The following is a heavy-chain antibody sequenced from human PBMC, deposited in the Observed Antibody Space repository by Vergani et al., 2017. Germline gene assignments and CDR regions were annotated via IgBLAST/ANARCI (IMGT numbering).Heavy chain of an antibody. V-gene: IGHV1-8*01. CDR3: ARGGEGSGY. J-gene: IGHJ4*02. CDR1: GYTFTSYD. Sequence: QVQLVQSGAEVKKPGASVKVSCKASGYTFTSYDINWVRQDTGQGVEWMGWMNPNSGNTVYAQKFQGRVTMTRNTSISTTYMERSSVRSEYTSVYYCARGGEGSGYWGQGTLVTVSS. D-gene: IGHD3-10*01. CDR2: MNPNSGNT.